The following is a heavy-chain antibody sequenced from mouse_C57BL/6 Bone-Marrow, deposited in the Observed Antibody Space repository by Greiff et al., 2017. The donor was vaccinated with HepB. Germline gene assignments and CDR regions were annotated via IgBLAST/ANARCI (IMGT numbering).Heavy chain of an antibody. Sequence: EVMLVESGPELVKPGASVKMSCKASGYTFTDYNMHWVKQSHGKSLEWIGYINPNNGGTSYNQKFKGKATLTVNKSSSTAYMELRSLTSEDSAVYYCARPYGGYYAMDYWGQGTSVTVSS. CDR3: ARPYGGYYAMDY. V-gene: IGHV1-22*01. CDR1: GYTFTDYN. CDR2: INPNNGGT. D-gene: IGHD1-1*02. J-gene: IGHJ4*01.